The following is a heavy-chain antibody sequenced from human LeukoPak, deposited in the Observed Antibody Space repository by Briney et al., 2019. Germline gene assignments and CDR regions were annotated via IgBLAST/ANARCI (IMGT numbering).Heavy chain of an antibody. D-gene: IGHD3-3*01. J-gene: IGHJ4*02. Sequence: PSETLSLTCTVSGGSISSSPYYWGWIRQPPGKGLEWIGTIYYSGSTYYNPSLKSRVTISVDTSKNQFSLKLTSVTAADTAFYYCVRDSVHYDFWSGYSDYWGQGTLITVSS. CDR1: GGSISSSPYY. CDR3: VRDSVHYDFWSGYSDY. CDR2: IYYSGST. V-gene: IGHV4-39*02.